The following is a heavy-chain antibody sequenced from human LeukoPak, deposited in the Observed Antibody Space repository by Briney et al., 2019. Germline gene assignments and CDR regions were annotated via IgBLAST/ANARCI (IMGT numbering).Heavy chain of an antibody. D-gene: IGHD2-21*02. CDR3: TTESAYCGGDCYSGY. Sequence: PGGSLRLSCAASGFTFSNAWMSWVRQAPGKGLEWVGRIKSKTDGGTTDYAAPVKGRLTISRDDSNNTLYLQMNSLKTEDTAVYYCTTESAYCGGDCYSGYWGQGTLVTVSS. CDR1: GFTFSNAW. CDR2: IKSKTDGGTT. J-gene: IGHJ4*02. V-gene: IGHV3-15*01.